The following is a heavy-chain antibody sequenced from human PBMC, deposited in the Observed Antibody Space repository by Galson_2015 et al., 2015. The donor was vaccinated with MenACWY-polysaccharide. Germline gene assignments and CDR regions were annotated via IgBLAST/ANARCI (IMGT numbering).Heavy chain of an antibody. J-gene: IGHJ5*02. V-gene: IGHV3-23*01. CDR3: AKANNGGLCPSGCACWFDP. D-gene: IGHD1/OR15-1a*01. Sequence: SLLLSCAASCFPFPPSSLAWFLPSPGKGLEWVSSIGGSGTTYYADSVKGRFTISRDNSKNMVYLQMNSLRAEDTALYYCAKANNGGLCPSGCACWFDPWGQGSLRIVSS. CDR1: CFPFPPSS. CDR2: IGGSGTT.